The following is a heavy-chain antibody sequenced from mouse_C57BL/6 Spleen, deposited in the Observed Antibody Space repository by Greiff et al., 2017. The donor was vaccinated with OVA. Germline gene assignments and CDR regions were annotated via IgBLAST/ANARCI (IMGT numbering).Heavy chain of an antibody. CDR1: GYSITSGYY. CDR3: ARARCFDV. CDR2: ISYDGSN. J-gene: IGHJ1*03. Sequence: DVTLQESGPGLVKPSQSLSLTCSVTGYSITSGYYWNWIRQFPGNKLEWMGYISYDGSNNYNPSLKNRISITRDTSKNQFFLKLNSVTTEDTATYYCARARCFDVWGTGTTVTVSS. V-gene: IGHV3-6*01.